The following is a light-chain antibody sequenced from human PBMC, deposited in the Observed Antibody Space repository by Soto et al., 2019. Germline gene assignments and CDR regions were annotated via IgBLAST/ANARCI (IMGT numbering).Light chain of an antibody. CDR1: QSVSSSY. J-gene: IGKJ3*01. Sequence: EIVLTQSPGTLSLSPGERATLSCRASQSVSSSYLAWYQQKPGQAPRLLIYDASRATGIPDRLSGSGSGTDFTLTITRLAPEDFAVYYCRHYGTSALFGPGTKVDL. CDR2: DAS. CDR3: RHYGTSAL. V-gene: IGKV3-20*01.